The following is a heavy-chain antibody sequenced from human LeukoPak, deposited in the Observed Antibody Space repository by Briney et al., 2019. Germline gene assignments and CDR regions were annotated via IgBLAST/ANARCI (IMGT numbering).Heavy chain of an antibody. J-gene: IGHJ4*02. CDR2: ISYDGSNK. CDR3: AKVSDSSGYAGGY. CDR1: GFTFSSYG. V-gene: IGHV3-30*18. Sequence: PGGSLRLSCAASGFTFSSYGMHWVRQAPGKGLEWVAVISYDGSNKYYADSVKGRFTISRGNSKNTLYLQMNSLRAEDTAVYYCAKVSDSSGYAGGYWGQGTLVTVSS. D-gene: IGHD3-22*01.